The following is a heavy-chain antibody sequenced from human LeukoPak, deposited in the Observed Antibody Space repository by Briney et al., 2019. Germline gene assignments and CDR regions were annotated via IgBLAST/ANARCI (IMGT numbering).Heavy chain of an antibody. CDR3: ARGELPARLPEPARSHYYYYYYMDV. V-gene: IGHV3-53*01. CDR1: GFSVSSSY. D-gene: IGHD6-6*01. J-gene: IGHJ6*03. CDR2: IYSGGRT. Sequence: GGSLRLSCAASGFSVSSSYMSWVRQAPGQGLECVSVIYSGGRTYYGDSVKGRFTISRDNSKNTLYLQMNSLRAEDTAVYYCARGELPARLPEPARSHYYYYYYMDVWGKGITVTVSS.